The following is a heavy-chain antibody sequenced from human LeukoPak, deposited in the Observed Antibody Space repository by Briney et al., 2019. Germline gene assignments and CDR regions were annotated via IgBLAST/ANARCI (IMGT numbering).Heavy chain of an antibody. Sequence: KTSETLSLTCAVYGGSFSGYYWSWIRQPPGKGLEWIGEINHSGSTNYNPSLESRVSISADTSKNQFSLKLTSVTAADTAVYYCLYSSRGYYYGMDVWGQGATVTVSS. V-gene: IGHV4-34*01. CDR2: INHSGST. D-gene: IGHD6-13*01. J-gene: IGHJ6*02. CDR1: GGSFSGYY. CDR3: LYSSRGYYYGMDV.